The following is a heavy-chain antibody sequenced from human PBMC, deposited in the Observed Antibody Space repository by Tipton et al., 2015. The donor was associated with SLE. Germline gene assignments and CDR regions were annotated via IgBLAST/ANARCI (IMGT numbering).Heavy chain of an antibody. D-gene: IGHD1-26*01. CDR3: AIPTVGATGGFDS. Sequence: GSLRLSCTVSGGSISNYYWSWIRQSPGKGLEWIGYIYYSGHTDYNPSLKSRVTISVDTSRNQFSLKLTSVTAADTAVYYCAIPTVGATGGFDSWGHGTLVIVSS. V-gene: IGHV4-59*12. J-gene: IGHJ4*01. CDR2: IYYSGHT. CDR1: GGSISNYY.